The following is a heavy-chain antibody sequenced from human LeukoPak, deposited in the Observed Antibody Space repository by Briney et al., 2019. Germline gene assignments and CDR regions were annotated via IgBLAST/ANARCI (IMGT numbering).Heavy chain of an antibody. V-gene: IGHV4-34*01. CDR2: INHSGST. D-gene: IGHD3-10*01. J-gene: IGHJ4*02. CDR1: GGSFSGYY. CDR3: ARRRVRGVIIIHSVFDY. Sequence: PSETLSLTCAVYGGSFSGYYWSWIRQPPGKGLEWIGEINHSGSTNYNPSLKSQVTISVDTSKNQFSLKLSSVTAADTAVYYCARRRVRGVIIIHSVFDYWGQGTLVTVSS.